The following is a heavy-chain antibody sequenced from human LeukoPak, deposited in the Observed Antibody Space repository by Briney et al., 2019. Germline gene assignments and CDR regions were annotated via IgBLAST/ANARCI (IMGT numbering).Heavy chain of an antibody. CDR2: VSGSGGST. Sequence: GGSVRLSCGASGFTFSTYAMTWVRQAPGKGLEWVSGVSGSGGSTYYADSVKGRFTISRDNSKNTLDLQMNSLRAEDTAVYYCAKAGRYSSGWYDYWGQGTLVTVSS. CDR3: AKAGRYSSGWYDY. CDR1: GFTFSTYA. V-gene: IGHV3-23*01. J-gene: IGHJ4*02. D-gene: IGHD6-19*01.